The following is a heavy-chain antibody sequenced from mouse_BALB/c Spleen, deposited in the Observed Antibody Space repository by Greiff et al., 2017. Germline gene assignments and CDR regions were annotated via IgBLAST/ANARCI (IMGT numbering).Heavy chain of an antibody. CDR2: IDPENGNT. CDR3: ASYGSRGYYFDY. D-gene: IGHD1-1*01. CDR1: GFNIKDYY. J-gene: IGHJ2*01. V-gene: IGHV14-1*02. Sequence: VQLQQSGAELVRPGALVKLSCKASGFNIKDYYMHWVKQRPEQGLEWIGWIDPENGNTIYDPKFQGKASITADTSSNTAYLQLSSLTSEDTAVYYCASYGSRGYYFDYWGQGTTLTVSS.